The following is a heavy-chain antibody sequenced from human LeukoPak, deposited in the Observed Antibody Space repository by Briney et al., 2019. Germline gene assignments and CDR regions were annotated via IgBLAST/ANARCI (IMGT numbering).Heavy chain of an antibody. V-gene: IGHV1-18*01. CDR2: ISAYNGNT. D-gene: IGHD3-16*02. CDR3: AREGDYVWGSYRYPTHY. Sequence: ASVKVSCKASGYTFTSYGISWVRQAPGQGLEWMGWISAYNGNTNYAQKLQGRVTMTTDTSTSTAYMELRSLRSDDTAVYYCAREGDYVWGSYRYPTHYWGQGTLVTVSS. CDR1: GYTFTSYG. J-gene: IGHJ4*02.